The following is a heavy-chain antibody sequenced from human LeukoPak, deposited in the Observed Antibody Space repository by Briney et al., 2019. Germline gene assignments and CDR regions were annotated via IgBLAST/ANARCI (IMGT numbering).Heavy chain of an antibody. Sequence: GGSLRLSCAASGFMFSSYWMSWVRQAPEKGLEWVANIKEDGSEKYYVDSVKGRFTISRDNAKNSLYLQMNSLRAEDTAIYYCARDWYYYDSSGYYHNDFGYWGQGTLVTVSS. V-gene: IGHV3-7*01. D-gene: IGHD3-22*01. CDR3: ARDWYYYDSSGYYHNDFGY. J-gene: IGHJ4*02. CDR2: IKEDGSEK. CDR1: GFMFSSYW.